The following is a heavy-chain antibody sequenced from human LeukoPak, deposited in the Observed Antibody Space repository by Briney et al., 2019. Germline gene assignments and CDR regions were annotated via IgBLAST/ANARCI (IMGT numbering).Heavy chain of an antibody. V-gene: IGHV3-23*01. CDR1: GFTFSSYA. D-gene: IGHD3-10*01. CDR2: ISGSGGST. J-gene: IGHJ4*02. Sequence: GGSLRLSCAASGFTFSSYAMSWVRQAPGKGLEWVSAISGSGGSTYYADSVKGRFTISRDNSKNTLYLQMNSLRAEDTAVYYCAKDGASLWFGELSPEDYFDYWGQGTLVTVSS. CDR3: AKDGASLWFGELSPEDYFDY.